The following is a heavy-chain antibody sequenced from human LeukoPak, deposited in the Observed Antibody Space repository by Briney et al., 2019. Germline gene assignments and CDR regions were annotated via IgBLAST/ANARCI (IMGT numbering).Heavy chain of an antibody. Sequence: GASVKVSCKASGYTFTSYYMHWVRQAPGQGLEWMGIINPSGGSTSYAQKFQGRVTMTRDTSTSTVYMELSSLRSEDTAVYYCARDLNPQKAYYYGSGSLTFDYWGQGTLVTVS. V-gene: IGHV1-46*01. D-gene: IGHD3-10*01. J-gene: IGHJ4*02. CDR3: ARDLNPQKAYYYGSGSLTFDY. CDR1: GYTFTSYY. CDR2: INPSGGST.